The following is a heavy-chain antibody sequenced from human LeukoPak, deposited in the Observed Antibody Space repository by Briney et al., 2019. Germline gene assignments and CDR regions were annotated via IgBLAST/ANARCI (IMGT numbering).Heavy chain of an antibody. CDR2: IFPIDSET. CDR1: GYSFSSDW. J-gene: IGHJ6*02. V-gene: IGHV5-51*01. D-gene: IGHD2-15*01. CDR3: TRGCSGGSCSRDAMDV. Sequence: GESLKISCKASGYSFSSDWIAWVRQMPGKGLEWMGIIFPIDSETTYSPSFQGQVTISADKSISTAYLQWSSLKASETAMYYCTRGCSGGSCSRDAMDVWGQGTMVTVSS.